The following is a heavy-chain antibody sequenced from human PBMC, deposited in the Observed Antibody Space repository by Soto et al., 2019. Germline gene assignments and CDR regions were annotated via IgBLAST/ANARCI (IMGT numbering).Heavy chain of an antibody. D-gene: IGHD5-12*01. CDR1: GGTFSSYA. J-gene: IGHJ6*02. Sequence: QVQLVQSGAEVKKPGSSVKVSCKASGGTFSSYAISWVRQAPGQGLEWMGGIIPIVGTANYAQKFQGRVTITADESTSTAYMELSSLRSEDTAVYYCAREDVEMATIPNYYYGMDVWGQGTTVTVSS. CDR3: AREDVEMATIPNYYYGMDV. CDR2: IIPIVGTA. V-gene: IGHV1-69*01.